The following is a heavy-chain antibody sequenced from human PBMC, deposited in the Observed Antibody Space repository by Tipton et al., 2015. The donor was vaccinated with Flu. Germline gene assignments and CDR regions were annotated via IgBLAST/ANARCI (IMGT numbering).Heavy chain of an antibody. J-gene: IGHJ3*02. V-gene: IGHV1-69*01. CDR2: IIPIFGTA. Sequence: AEVKKPGSSVTVSCKASGGTFSSYAISWVRQAPGQGLEWMGGIIPIFGTANYAQKFQGRVTITADESTSTAYMELSSLRSEDTAVYYCARERSRSASLHDAFDIWGQGTMVTVSS. CDR3: ARERSRSASLHDAFDI. CDR1: GGTFSSYA. D-gene: IGHD6-6*01.